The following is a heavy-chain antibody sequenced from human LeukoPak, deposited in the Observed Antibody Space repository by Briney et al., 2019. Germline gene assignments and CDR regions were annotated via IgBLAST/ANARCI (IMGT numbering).Heavy chain of an antibody. J-gene: IGHJ4*02. V-gene: IGHV1-2*02. Sequence: ASVKVSCKASGYTFTGYYMHWVRQAPGQGLEWMGWINPNSGGTNYAQRFQGRVTMTRDTSISTAYMELSRLRSDDTAIYYCARGGLQFGSGSYYVDYWGQGTLVTVSS. CDR3: ARGGLQFGSGSYYVDY. CDR1: GYTFTGYY. CDR2: INPNSGGT. D-gene: IGHD3-10*01.